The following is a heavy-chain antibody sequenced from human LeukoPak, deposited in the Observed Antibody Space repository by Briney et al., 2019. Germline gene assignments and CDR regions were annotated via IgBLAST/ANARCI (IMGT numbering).Heavy chain of an antibody. J-gene: IGHJ4*02. CDR3: ARRVDTYYNFWSGYLDY. Sequence: GGSLRLACTASGFTFNNSAMSWVRQAPGKGLEWVSAISGSGGSTSYADSVKGRFTISRDNSKDTLYLQMNSLRAEDTAVYYCARRVDTYYNFWSGYLDYWGQGTLVTVSS. D-gene: IGHD3-3*01. V-gene: IGHV3-23*01. CDR1: GFTFNNSA. CDR2: ISGSGGST.